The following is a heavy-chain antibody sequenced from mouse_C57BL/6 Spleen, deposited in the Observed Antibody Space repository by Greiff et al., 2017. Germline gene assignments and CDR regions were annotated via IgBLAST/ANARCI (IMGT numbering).Heavy chain of an antibody. Sequence: VQLQQSGAELAKPGASVKLSCKASGYTFTSYWMHWVKQRPGQGLEWIGYINPSSGSTKYNQLFTDKAPLTADKTSSTDYKQLSSLTYENSAVYYCARPPTVVATDYAMDYWGQGTSVTVSS. V-gene: IGHV1-7*01. CDR2: INPSSGST. CDR1: GYTFTSYW. CDR3: ARPPTVVATDYAMDY. D-gene: IGHD1-1*01. J-gene: IGHJ4*01.